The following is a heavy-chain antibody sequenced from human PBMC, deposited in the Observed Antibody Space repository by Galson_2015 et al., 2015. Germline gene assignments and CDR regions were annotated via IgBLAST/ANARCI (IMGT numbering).Heavy chain of an antibody. J-gene: IGHJ2*01. V-gene: IGHV3-53*01. D-gene: IGHD2-15*01. Sequence: SLRLSCAASGFTVNSNYMSWVRQAPGEGLEFVSVIYNGDTTYYADSAKGRFTISRDNSKNTLYLRMNSLRAEDTAVYYCARYSDSWYFDLWGRGTLVTVSS. CDR3: ARYSDSWYFDL. CDR1: GFTVNSNY. CDR2: IYNGDTT.